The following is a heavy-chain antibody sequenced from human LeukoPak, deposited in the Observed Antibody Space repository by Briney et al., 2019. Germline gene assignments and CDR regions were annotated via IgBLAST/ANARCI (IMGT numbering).Heavy chain of an antibody. CDR2: INHSGRT. CDR1: GGSFSGYY. CDR3: ARPNMDV. J-gene: IGHJ6*03. V-gene: IGHV4-34*01. Sequence: PSETLSLTCAVYGGSFSGYYWSWIRQPPGKGLEWIGEINHSGRTNYNPSLKSRVTISVDTSKNQFSLNLSSVTAADTAVYYCARPNMDVWGKGTTVTVSS.